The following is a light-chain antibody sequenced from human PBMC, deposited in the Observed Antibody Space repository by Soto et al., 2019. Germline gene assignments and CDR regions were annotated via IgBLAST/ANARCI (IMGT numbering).Light chain of an antibody. V-gene: IGLV2-14*01. J-gene: IGLJ2*01. CDR3: SSYTSSSTRHVV. CDR2: DVS. CDR1: SSDVGGYNY. Sequence: QSALTQPASVSGSPGQSITLSCTGTSSDVGGYNYVSWYQQHPGKAPKLMIYDVSNRPSGVSNRFSGSKSGNTASLTISGLQAEDEADYYCSSYTSSSTRHVVFGGGTK.